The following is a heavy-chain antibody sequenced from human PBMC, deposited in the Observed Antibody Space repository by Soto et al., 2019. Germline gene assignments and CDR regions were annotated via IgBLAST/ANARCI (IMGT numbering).Heavy chain of an antibody. CDR3: AKDFRGFVYSGSGWKHGMDV. Sequence: PGGSLRLSCRASGFIFTDYALHWVRQAPGKGLEWVSVISYDGSGQYYSDSVKGRFTISRDNSKNTLYLQMNSLRAEDTAVYYCAKDFRGFVYSGSGWKHGMDVWGQGTTVTVSS. CDR2: ISYDGSGQ. CDR1: GFIFTDYA. V-gene: IGHV3-30-3*01. D-gene: IGHD6-19*01. J-gene: IGHJ6*02.